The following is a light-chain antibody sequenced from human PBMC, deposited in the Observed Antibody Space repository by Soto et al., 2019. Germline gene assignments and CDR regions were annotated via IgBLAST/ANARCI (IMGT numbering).Light chain of an antibody. J-gene: IGKJ4*01. Sequence: DIQMTQCPSTLSASVGDRVTITCRASQSVSSWLAWYQQKQGKAPKLLIYEASSLESGVPSRFSGSGSGTELTITINSLQPEDSATYYGQQYENLPLTFGGGTKVDIK. CDR1: QSVSSW. CDR3: QQYENLPLT. V-gene: IGKV1-5*03. CDR2: EAS.